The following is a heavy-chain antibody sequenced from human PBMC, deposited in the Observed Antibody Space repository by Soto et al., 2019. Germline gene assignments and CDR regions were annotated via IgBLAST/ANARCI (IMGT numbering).Heavy chain of an antibody. V-gene: IGHV3-9*01. Sequence: EVQLVESGGALVQPGRSLRLSCAASGFIFDGYAMHWVRQAPGKGLEWVSGISWNGVTTAYADSVKGRFTISRDNAKYSLYLQMNSLTSEDTGLYYCTKGASESYWREYGMDVWGQGTTVTVSS. D-gene: IGHD3-10*01. CDR2: ISWNGVTT. CDR3: TKGASESYWREYGMDV. J-gene: IGHJ6*02. CDR1: GFIFDGYA.